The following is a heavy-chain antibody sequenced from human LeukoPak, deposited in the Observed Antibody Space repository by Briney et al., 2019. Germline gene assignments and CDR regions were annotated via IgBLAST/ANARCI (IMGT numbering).Heavy chain of an antibody. J-gene: IGHJ4*02. D-gene: IGHD3-10*01. CDR1: GGSFSGYY. V-gene: IGHV4-34*01. Sequence: SETLSLTCAVYGGSFSGYYWSWIRQPPGKGLEWIGEINHSGSTNYNPSLKSRVTISVDTSKNQFSLKLSSVTAADTAVYYCARVTRMVRGVILWGQGTLVTVSS. CDR2: INHSGST. CDR3: ARVTRMVRGVIL.